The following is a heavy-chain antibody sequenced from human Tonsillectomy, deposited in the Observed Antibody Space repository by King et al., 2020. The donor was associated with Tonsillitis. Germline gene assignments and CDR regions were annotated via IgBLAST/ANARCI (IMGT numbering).Heavy chain of an antibody. CDR1: GGSISSDNYS. Sequence: LQLQESGSGLVKPSQTLSLTCAVSGGSISSDNYSWSWIRQPPGKGLEWIGYIYHSGSPYYNPSLKSRVTISVDRSKNQFSLKLSSVTAADTAVYFCARDLDYAGNGYFDLWGRGTLVTVSS. J-gene: IGHJ2*01. CDR3: ARDLDYAGNGYFDL. V-gene: IGHV4-30-2*01. D-gene: IGHD4-23*01. CDR2: IYHSGSP.